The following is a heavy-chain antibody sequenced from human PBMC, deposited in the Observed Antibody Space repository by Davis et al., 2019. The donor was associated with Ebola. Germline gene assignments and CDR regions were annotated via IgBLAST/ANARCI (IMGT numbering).Heavy chain of an antibody. CDR3: VKAFFTYYYDSSGSPRDY. CDR1: GFTFSSYA. V-gene: IGHV3-64D*06. Sequence: GGSLRLSCSASGFTFSSYAMHWVRQAPGKGLEYVSAISSNGGSTYYADSVKGRFTISRDNSKNTLYLQMSSLRAEDTAVYYCVKAFFTYYYDSSGSPRDYWGQGTLVTVSS. J-gene: IGHJ4*02. D-gene: IGHD3-22*01. CDR2: ISSNGGST.